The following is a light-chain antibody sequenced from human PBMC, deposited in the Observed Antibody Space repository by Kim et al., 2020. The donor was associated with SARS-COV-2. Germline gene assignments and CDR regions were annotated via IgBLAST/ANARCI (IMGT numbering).Light chain of an antibody. CDR2: GAS. CDR3: QQYNALYT. V-gene: IGKV3D-15*01. CDR1: QNIGRN. Sequence: SGSPGERATLSCRASQNIGRNLAWYQQKPGQVPRLLIYGASTRATGISARFSGSGSETEFTLTISSLQSEDFAVYYCQQYNALYTFGQGTKVDIK. J-gene: IGKJ2*01.